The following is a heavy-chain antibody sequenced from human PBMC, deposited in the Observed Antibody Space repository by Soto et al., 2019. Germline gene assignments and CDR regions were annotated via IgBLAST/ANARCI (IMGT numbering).Heavy chain of an antibody. D-gene: IGHD3-3*01. CDR2: IYRGGST. Sequence: PGVSLRLSCAASGFTVSTNYMSWVRQAPGKGLEWVSLIYRGGSTYYADSVKGRFTISRDNSKNTRYLQMNSLRAEDTAVYHCAKAPGEGRITVFGGRSGDFDSWGHGSHVTVSS. CDR3: AKAPGEGRITVFGGRSGDFDS. J-gene: IGHJ4*01. CDR1: GFTVSTNY. V-gene: IGHV3-53*01.